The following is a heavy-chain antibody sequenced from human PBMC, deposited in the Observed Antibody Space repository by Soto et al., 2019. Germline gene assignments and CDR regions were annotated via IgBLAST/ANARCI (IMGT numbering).Heavy chain of an antibody. CDR1: GFTFSHYS. D-gene: IGHD2-15*01. Sequence: QLVESGGGLVQPGGSLRLSCAASGFTFSHYSMNWVRQAPGKGLEWVSYISSSSSMISYADSVKGRFTISRDNAKNSLYLQMNSLRDEDTANYFCAKGYCSGGTCNWFDPWGQGTLVTVSS. CDR3: AKGYCSGGTCNWFDP. J-gene: IGHJ5*02. CDR2: ISSSSSMI. V-gene: IGHV3-48*02.